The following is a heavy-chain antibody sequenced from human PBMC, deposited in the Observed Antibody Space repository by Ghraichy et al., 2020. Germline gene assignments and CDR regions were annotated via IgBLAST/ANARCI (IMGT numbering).Heavy chain of an antibody. CDR2: ISSSGSSI. J-gene: IGHJ6*02. CDR1: GFTFRSYE. Sequence: LSLTCAASGFTFRSYEMNWVRQAPGKGLEWVSYISSSGSSIHYADSVKGRFTISRDNAKNSLYLQMNSLRAEDTAVYYCARADYYYYGMDVWGQGTTVTVSS. CDR3: ARADYYYYGMDV. V-gene: IGHV3-48*03.